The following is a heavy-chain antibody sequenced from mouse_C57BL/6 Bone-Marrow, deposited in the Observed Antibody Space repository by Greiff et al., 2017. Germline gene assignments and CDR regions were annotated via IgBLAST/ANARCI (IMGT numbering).Heavy chain of an antibody. Sequence: VQLQQSGPELVKPGASVKISCKASGYAFSSSWMNWVKQRPGKGLEWIGRIYPGDGDTNYNGKFKGKATLTADKSSSTAYMQLSSLASEDSAVYFCALRFAYWGQGTLVTVSA. J-gene: IGHJ3*01. CDR3: ALRFAY. CDR2: IYPGDGDT. V-gene: IGHV1-82*01. CDR1: GYAFSSSW.